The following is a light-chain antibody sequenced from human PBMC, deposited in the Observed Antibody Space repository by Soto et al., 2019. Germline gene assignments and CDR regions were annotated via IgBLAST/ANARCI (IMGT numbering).Light chain of an antibody. V-gene: IGLV2-8*01. Sequence: QSVLTQPPSASGSPGQSVTISCIGTSSDVGGYNYVSWYQQHPGKAPKLMIYEVSKRPSGVPDRFSGSKSGNTASLTVSGLQAEDEADYYCSSYAGSNPGVFGTGTKVTVL. J-gene: IGLJ1*01. CDR1: SSDVGGYNY. CDR2: EVS. CDR3: SSYAGSNPGV.